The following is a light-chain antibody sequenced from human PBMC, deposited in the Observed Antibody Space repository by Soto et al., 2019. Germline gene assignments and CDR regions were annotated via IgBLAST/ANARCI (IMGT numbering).Light chain of an antibody. Sequence: ETVLTQSPATLSLSPGERATLSCRASQSVSSYLAWYQQKPGQAPRLLIYDTSSRATGIPARFSGSGSGTDVTLTISSLEPEDFAVYFCQQRDKWAAWTFGQGTKVEIK. J-gene: IGKJ1*01. V-gene: IGKV3-11*01. CDR3: QQRDKWAAWT. CDR1: QSVSSY. CDR2: DTS.